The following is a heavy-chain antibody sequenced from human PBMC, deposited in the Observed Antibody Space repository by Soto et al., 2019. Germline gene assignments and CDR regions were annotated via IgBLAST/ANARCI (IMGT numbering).Heavy chain of an antibody. CDR2: INPNSGGT. D-gene: IGHD2-21*02. V-gene: IGHV1-2*04. Sequence: ASVKVSCKASGYTFTGYYMHWVRQAPGQGLEWMGWINPNSGGTNYAQKFQGWVTMTRDTSISTAYMELSRLRSDDTAVYYCARSVVTAIHYYYYGMDVWRQGTTVTVSS. J-gene: IGHJ6*02. CDR1: GYTFTGYY. CDR3: ARSVVTAIHYYYYGMDV.